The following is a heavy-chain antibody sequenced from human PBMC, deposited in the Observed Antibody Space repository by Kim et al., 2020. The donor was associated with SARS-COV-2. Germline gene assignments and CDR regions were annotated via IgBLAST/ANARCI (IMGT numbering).Heavy chain of an antibody. CDR1: GFIFSNYG. J-gene: IGHJ4*02. V-gene: IGHV3-23*01. Sequence: GGSLRLSCVASGFIFSNYGMSWVRQAPGKGLEWVSGISPTGDNTYYADSSVKGRFTISRDNSKNTLYLQMNNLRVEDTAVYYCANLGKAGGDDFWGQGTLVTVSS. D-gene: IGHD2-21*02. CDR3: ANLGKAGGDDF. CDR2: ISPTGDNT.